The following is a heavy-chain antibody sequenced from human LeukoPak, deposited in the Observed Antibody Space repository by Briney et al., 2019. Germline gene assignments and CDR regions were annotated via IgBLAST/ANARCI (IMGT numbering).Heavy chain of an antibody. CDR2: IIPIFGTA. V-gene: IGHV1-69*05. J-gene: IGHJ4*02. Sequence: ASVKVSCKASGGTFSSYAISWVRQAPGQGLEWMGGIIPIFGTANYAQKLKGRVTITTDEYTSTAYMELSSLRSEDTAVYYCARSGNYDFWSGYYMDYWGQGTLVTVSS. CDR3: ARSGNYDFWSGYYMDY. D-gene: IGHD3-3*01. CDR1: GGTFSSYA.